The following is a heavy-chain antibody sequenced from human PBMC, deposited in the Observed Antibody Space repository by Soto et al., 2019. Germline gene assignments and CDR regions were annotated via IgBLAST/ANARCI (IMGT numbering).Heavy chain of an antibody. V-gene: IGHV3-33*01. Sequence: QVQLVESGGGVVQPGRSLRLSCAASGFTFSSYAMHWVRQAPGKGLEWVAVIWDDGSNKDYIDSVKGRFTISRDNSKNTLYLQRNSLRVEDTAVYYCARDRYGSGTYPSDYWGQGTLVTVSS. CDR1: GFTFSSYA. D-gene: IGHD3-10*01. CDR2: IWDDGSNK. CDR3: ARDRYGSGTYPSDY. J-gene: IGHJ4*02.